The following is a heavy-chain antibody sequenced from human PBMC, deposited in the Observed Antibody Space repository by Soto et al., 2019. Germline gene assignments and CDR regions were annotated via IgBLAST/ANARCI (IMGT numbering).Heavy chain of an antibody. CDR3: ARDPDYGDYWGYFFDS. CDR1: GYTFAAYY. D-gene: IGHD4-17*01. V-gene: IGHV1-2*02. Sequence: QVQLVQSGAEVKKPGASVKVCCKTSGYTFAAYYIHWIRQAPGQGLEWMGWINPTSGGTVYAQNFQDRVTMTRDTSISTAYMELRRLNSDDTAVYYCARDPDYGDYWGYFFDSWGQGTPVTVSS. J-gene: IGHJ4*02. CDR2: INPTSGGT.